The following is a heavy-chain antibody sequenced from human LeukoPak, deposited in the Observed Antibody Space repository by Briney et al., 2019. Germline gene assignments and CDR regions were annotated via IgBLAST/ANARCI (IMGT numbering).Heavy chain of an antibody. CDR3: ATDEAEDSSGWYNSAADY. V-gene: IGHV3-20*04. J-gene: IGHJ4*02. D-gene: IGHD6-19*01. Sequence: GGSLRLSCAASGFTFDDYGMSWVRQAPGKGLEWVSGIYWNGGSTGYADSVKGRFTISRDNAKNSLYLQMNSLRAEDTALYYCATDEAEDSSGWYNSAADYWGQGTLVTVSS. CDR1: GFTFDDYG. CDR2: IYWNGGST.